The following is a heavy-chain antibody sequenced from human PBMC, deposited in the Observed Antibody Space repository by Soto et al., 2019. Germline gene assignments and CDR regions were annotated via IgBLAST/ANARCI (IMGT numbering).Heavy chain of an antibody. CDR2: ISDDGVSK. Sequence: GGSLRLSCAASGFTFSNYGMHWVRQAPGKGLEWVAVISDDGVSKYYADSVQGRFTISRDNSESAVFLQMNSLRPDDTALYFCARAYYFGSGTSYTLYYWGQGTQVTVSS. J-gene: IGHJ4*02. CDR1: GFTFSNYG. V-gene: IGHV3-30*03. D-gene: IGHD3-10*01. CDR3: ARAYYFGSGTSYTLYY.